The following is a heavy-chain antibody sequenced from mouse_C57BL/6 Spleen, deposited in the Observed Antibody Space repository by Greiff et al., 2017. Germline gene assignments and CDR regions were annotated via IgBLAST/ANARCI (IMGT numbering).Heavy chain of an antibody. CDR2: IYPGDGDT. V-gene: IGHV1-80*01. CDR1: GYAFSSYW. CDR3: ARYGDYAWFAY. D-gene: IGHD2-4*01. Sequence: VQLQQSGAELVKPGASVKISCKASGYAFSSYWMHWVKQRPGKGLEWIGQIYPGDGDTNYNGKFKGKATLTADKSSSTAYMQLSSLTSEDSAVYFCARYGDYAWFAYWGQGTLVTVAA. J-gene: IGHJ3*01.